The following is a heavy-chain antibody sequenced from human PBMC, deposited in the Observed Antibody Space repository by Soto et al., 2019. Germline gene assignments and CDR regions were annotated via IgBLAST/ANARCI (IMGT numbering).Heavy chain of an antibody. D-gene: IGHD2-15*01. J-gene: IGHJ5*02. Sequence: QVQLVQSGAEVKKPGSSVKVSCKASGGTFSSYAISWVRQAPGQGLEWMGGIIPIFGTANYAQKFQGRVTIAADESTSTAYMERSSRRSEDTAVYYWARAVVGVAATHNWFDPWGQGTLVTVSS. CDR3: ARAVVGVAATHNWFDP. CDR1: GGTFSSYA. CDR2: IIPIFGTA. V-gene: IGHV1-69*01.